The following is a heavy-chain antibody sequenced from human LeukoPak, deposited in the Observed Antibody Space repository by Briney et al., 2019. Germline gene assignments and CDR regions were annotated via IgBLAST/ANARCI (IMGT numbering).Heavy chain of an antibody. CDR1: GFTFSSYW. D-gene: IGHD3-9*01. V-gene: IGHV3-30-3*01. CDR2: ISNDGSNK. Sequence: TGGSLRLSCAVSGFTFSSYWMSWVRQAPGKGLEWEAVISNDGSNKYYADSVKGRFNISRDNSKNTLYLQMNSLRSDDTAVYYCARYSLYYDILTGSPQREYYFDYWGQGTLVTVSS. J-gene: IGHJ4*02. CDR3: ARYSLYYDILTGSPQREYYFDY.